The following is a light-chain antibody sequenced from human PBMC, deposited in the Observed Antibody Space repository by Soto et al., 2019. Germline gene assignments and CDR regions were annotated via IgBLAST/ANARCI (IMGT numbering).Light chain of an antibody. CDR2: CAS. CDR3: QQYCSSPLT. CDR1: PSVSSSY. Sequence: EMVLPQSPGTLSLSPGERATLSCRASPSVSSSYLAWYQQKPGQAPRLLIYCASSRATGIPDRFSRSGSGTDFTLTISRLEPEDFAVYYCQQYCSSPLTFGGGTKVEIK. V-gene: IGKV3-20*01. J-gene: IGKJ4*01.